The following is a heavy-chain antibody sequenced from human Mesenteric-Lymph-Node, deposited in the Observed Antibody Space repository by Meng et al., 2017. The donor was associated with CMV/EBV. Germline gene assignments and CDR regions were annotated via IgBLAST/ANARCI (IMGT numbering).Heavy chain of an antibody. CDR3: ARVKYGWYTNFDY. J-gene: IGHJ4*02. CDR1: GFTFSGSA. V-gene: IGHV3-73*01. CDR2: IRSKANSYAT. D-gene: IGHD1-1*01. Sequence: GESLKISCAASGFTFSGSAMHWVRQASGKGLEWVGRIRSKANSYATAYAASVKGRFTISRDDSKNTAFLQMNSLRAEETAVYYCARVKYGWYTNFDYWGQGALVTVSS.